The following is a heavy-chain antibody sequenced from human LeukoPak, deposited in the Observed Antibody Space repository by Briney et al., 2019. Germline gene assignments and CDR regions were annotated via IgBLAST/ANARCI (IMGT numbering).Heavy chain of an antibody. V-gene: IGHV4-30-4*01. D-gene: IGHD4-23*01. Sequence: SETLSLTCTVSGGSISSGDYYWSWIRQPPGKGLEWIGYIYYSGSTYYNPSLKSRVTISVDTSKNQFSLKLSSVTAADTAVYYCAREDSGGYYYGMDVWGQGTTVTVSS. CDR1: GGSISSGDYY. CDR3: AREDSGGYYYGMDV. J-gene: IGHJ6*02. CDR2: IYYSGST.